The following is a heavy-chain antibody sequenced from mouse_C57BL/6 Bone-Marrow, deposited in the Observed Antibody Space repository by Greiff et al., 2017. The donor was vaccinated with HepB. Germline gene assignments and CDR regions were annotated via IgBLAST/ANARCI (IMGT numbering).Heavy chain of an antibody. CDR2: ISYDGSN. J-gene: IGHJ2*01. V-gene: IGHV3-6*01. D-gene: IGHD1-1*01. Sequence: EVKLVESGPGLVKPSQSLSLTCSVTGYSITSGYYWNWIRQFPGNKLEWMGYISYDGSNNYNPSLKNRISITRDTSKNQFFLKLNSVTTEDTATYYCARGGYYGSSFYYFDYWGQGTTLTVSS. CDR1: GYSITSGYY. CDR3: ARGGYYGSSFYYFDY.